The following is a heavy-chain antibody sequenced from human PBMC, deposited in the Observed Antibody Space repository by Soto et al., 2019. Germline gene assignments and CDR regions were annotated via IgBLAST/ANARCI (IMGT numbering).Heavy chain of an antibody. CDR3: ARGATTVVHYYYYGMDV. J-gene: IGHJ6*01. Sequence: ASVKVSCKASGYTFTSYGISWVRQAPGQGLEWMGWISAYNGNTNYAQKLQGRVTMTTDTSTSTAYMEVRSLRSDDTAVYYCARGATTVVHYYYYGMDVWGQGTTVTVSS. CDR2: ISAYNGNT. CDR1: GYTFTSYG. V-gene: IGHV1-18*01. D-gene: IGHD4-17*01.